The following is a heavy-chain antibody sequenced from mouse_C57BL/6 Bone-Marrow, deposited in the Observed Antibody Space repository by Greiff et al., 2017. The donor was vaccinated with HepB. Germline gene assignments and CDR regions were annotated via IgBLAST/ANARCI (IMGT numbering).Heavy chain of an antibody. CDR3: ARWKYDYDGYYFDY. J-gene: IGHJ2*01. CDR2: INPSSGYT. D-gene: IGHD2-4*01. V-gene: IGHV1-4*01. CDR1: GYTFTSYT. Sequence: QVQLKQSGAELARPGASVKMSCKASGYTFTSYTMHWVKQRPGQGLEWIGYINPSSGYTKYKQKFKDKATLTADKSSSTAYMQLSSLTSEDSAVYYCARWKYDYDGYYFDYWGQGTTLTVSS.